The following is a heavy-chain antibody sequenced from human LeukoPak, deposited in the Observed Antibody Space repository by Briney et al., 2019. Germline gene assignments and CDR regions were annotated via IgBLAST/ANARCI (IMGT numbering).Heavy chain of an antibody. CDR3: AKVGQQYCSSTSCYLGPFDY. CDR2: ISGSGGST. D-gene: IGHD2-2*01. V-gene: IGHV3-23*01. CDR1: GFTFSSYA. J-gene: IGHJ4*02. Sequence: PGGSLRLSCAASGFTFSSYAVSWVRQAPGKGLEWVSAISGSGGSTYYADSVKGRFTISRDNSKNTLYLQMNSLRAEDTAVYYCAKVGQQYCSSTSCYLGPFDYWGQGTLVTVSS.